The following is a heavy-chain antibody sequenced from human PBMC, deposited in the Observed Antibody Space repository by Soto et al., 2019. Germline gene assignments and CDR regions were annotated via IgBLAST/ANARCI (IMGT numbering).Heavy chain of an antibody. CDR1: GYTFTSYY. D-gene: IGHD4-17*01. J-gene: IGHJ3*02. CDR2: INPGGGST. V-gene: IGHV1-46*01. CDR3: ARGGADYGKVDNSGRFDI. Sequence: ASVKVSCKASGYTFTSYYMHWVRQAPGQGPEWMGIINPGGGSTSYAQKFQGRVTMTRDTSTSTVYMELSSLRSEDTAVYYCARGGADYGKVDNSGRFDIWGQGTMVTVSS.